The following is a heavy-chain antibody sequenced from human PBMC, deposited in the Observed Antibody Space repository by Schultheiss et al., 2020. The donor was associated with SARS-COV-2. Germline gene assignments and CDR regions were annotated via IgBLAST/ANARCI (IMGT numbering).Heavy chain of an antibody. Sequence: SETLSLTCAVYGGSFSGYYWSWIRQPPGKGLEWIGEINHSGSTNYNPSLKSRVTISVDTSKNQFSLKLSSVTAADTAVYYCARGRYSSGLGRWFDPWGQGTLVTV. CDR2: INHSGST. CDR3: ARGRYSSGLGRWFDP. D-gene: IGHD3-22*01. V-gene: IGHV4-34*01. CDR1: GGSFSGYY. J-gene: IGHJ5*02.